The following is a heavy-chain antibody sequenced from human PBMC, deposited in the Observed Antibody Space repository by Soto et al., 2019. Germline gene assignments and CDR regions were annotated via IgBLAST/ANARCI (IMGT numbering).Heavy chain of an antibody. D-gene: IGHD3-9*01. CDR1: RYTFTGYY. Sequence: ASVKVSCKASRYTFTGYYMHWVRQAPGQGLEWMGWINPNSGGTNYAQKFQGRVTMTRDTSISTAYMELSRLRSDDTAVYYCARDIYDIHAFDIWGQGTMVTVSS. V-gene: IGHV1-2*02. CDR3: ARDIYDIHAFDI. CDR2: INPNSGGT. J-gene: IGHJ3*02.